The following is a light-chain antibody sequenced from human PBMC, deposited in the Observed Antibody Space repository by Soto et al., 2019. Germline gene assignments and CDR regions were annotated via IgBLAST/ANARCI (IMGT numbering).Light chain of an antibody. J-gene: IGKJ1*01. CDR3: YQYFEWPPMK. CDR1: ETVATN. CDR2: GAS. V-gene: IGKV3-15*01. Sequence: EVVMRQSTATLSLSTGERATLSCRASETVATNLAWYKQKPGQAPRLLISGASTRAAGISDRFRGSGSGTEFTLTISSLRSEDCTIYYCYQYFEWPPMKFGQGTKVDSK.